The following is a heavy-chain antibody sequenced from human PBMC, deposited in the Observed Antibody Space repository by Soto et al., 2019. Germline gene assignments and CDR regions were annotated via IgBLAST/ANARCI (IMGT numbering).Heavy chain of an antibody. D-gene: IGHD6-13*01. Sequence: TGGSLRLSCAASGFIFSDYYMSWIRQAPGKGLEWVSYIGTSHTKYAYADSVKGRFTISRDNARDSMYLQMNSLRAEDTAVYYCVRAPYSSSWYFFDYWGQGTLVTVSS. CDR1: GFIFSDYY. J-gene: IGHJ4*02. CDR3: VRAPYSSSWYFFDY. CDR2: IGTSHTKY. V-gene: IGHV3-11*05.